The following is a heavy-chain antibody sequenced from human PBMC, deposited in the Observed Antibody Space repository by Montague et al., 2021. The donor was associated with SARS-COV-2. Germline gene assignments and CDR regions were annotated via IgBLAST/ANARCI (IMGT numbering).Heavy chain of an antibody. CDR1: GGSISSSHW. Sequence: SETLSLTCAVSGGSISSSHWWSWVRQPPGKGLEWIGEIYHSGSTNYNPSLQGRFTISVDRSKNQFSLRLSSVTAADTAVYYCARSSILGAHRFDYWGQGTLVTVSS. CDR2: IYHSGST. D-gene: IGHD3-16*01. J-gene: IGHJ4*02. CDR3: ARSSILGAHRFDY. V-gene: IGHV4-4*02.